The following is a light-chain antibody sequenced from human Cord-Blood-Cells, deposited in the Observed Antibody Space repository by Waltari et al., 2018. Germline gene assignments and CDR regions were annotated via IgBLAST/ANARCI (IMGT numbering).Light chain of an antibody. J-gene: IGKJ2*01. V-gene: IGKV3-20*01. CDR3: QQYGSSPYT. CDR1: QSVSSSY. CDR2: GAS. Sequence: DTVLTDSLGTLSLSPGERAPLSCRAIQSVSSSYLAWYQQKPGQAPRLLIYGASSRATGIPDRFSGSGSGTDFTLTISRLEPEDFAVYYCQQYGSSPYTFGQGTKLEIK.